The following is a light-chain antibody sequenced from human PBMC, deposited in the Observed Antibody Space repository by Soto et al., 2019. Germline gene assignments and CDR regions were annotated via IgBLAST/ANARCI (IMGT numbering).Light chain of an antibody. J-gene: IGKJ1*01. CDR1: QSVSSSY. Sequence: EIVLTQSPVTLSLSPGERATLSCRASQSVSSSYLAWYQQKPGQAPRLLIYGASIRATGIPDRFSGSGSGTEFTLTISRLEPEDFAVYYCQQYGSSPWTFGQGTKVDIK. CDR3: QQYGSSPWT. CDR2: GAS. V-gene: IGKV3-20*01.